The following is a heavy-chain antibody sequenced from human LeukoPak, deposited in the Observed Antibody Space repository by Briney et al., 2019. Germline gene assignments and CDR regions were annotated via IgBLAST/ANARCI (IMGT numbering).Heavy chain of an antibody. Sequence: GESLKISCKGSGYSFTSYWIGWVRQMPGKGLEWMGRIDPSDSYTYYSPSFQGHVTISADKSTSTAYLQWSSLQASDTAIYYCTRRWAAQNNWFDPWGQGTLVTVSS. CDR2: IDPSDSYT. CDR1: GYSFTSYW. CDR3: TRRWAAQNNWFDP. J-gene: IGHJ5*02. D-gene: IGHD6-6*01. V-gene: IGHV5-10-1*01.